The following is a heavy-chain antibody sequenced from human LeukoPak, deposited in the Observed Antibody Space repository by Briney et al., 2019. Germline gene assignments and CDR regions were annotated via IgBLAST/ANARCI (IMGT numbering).Heavy chain of an antibody. V-gene: IGHV1-69*13. J-gene: IGHJ5*02. CDR1: GGTFSSYA. CDR2: IIPIFGTA. CDR3: ARVPRYCSSTSCHILGWFDP. Sequence: SVKVSCKASGGTFSSYAISWVRQAPGQGLEWMGGIIPIFGTANYAQKFQGRVTITADESTSTAYMELSSLRSEDTAVYYCARVPRYCSSTSCHILGWFDPWGQGTLVTVSS. D-gene: IGHD2-2*02.